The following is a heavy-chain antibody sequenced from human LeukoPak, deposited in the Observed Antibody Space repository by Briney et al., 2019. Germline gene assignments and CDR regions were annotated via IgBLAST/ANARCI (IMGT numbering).Heavy chain of an antibody. V-gene: IGHV4-61*02. CDR3: ARDERDQYGGNSLYAFDI. CDR2: IYTSGST. CDR1: GGSISSGTYY. J-gene: IGHJ3*02. D-gene: IGHD4-23*01. Sequence: SETLSLTCTVSGGSISSGTYYWNWIRQPAGKGLEWIGRIYTSGSTNYNPSLKSRVTISVDTSKNQFSLKLISVTAADTAVYYCARDERDQYGGNSLYAFDIWGQGTMVTVSS.